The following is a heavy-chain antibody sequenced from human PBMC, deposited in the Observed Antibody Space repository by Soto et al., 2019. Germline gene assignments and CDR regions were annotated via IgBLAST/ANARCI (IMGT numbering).Heavy chain of an antibody. CDR3: QITRVRGVIIILEDY. J-gene: IGHJ4*01. D-gene: IGHD3-10*01. V-gene: IGHV3-48*02. CDR2: ISSSSSTI. Sequence: EVQLVESGGGLVQPGGSLRLSCAASGFTFSSYSMNWVRQAPGKGLEWVSYISSSSSTIYYADSVKGRFTISRDNAKNSLYLQMTSLRDEDTAVYYCQITRVRGVIIILEDYWGHGTLVTVSS. CDR1: GFTFSSYS.